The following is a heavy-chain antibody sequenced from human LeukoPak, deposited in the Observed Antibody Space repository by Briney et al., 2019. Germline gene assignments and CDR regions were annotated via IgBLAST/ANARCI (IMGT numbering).Heavy chain of an antibody. CDR2: TYYRSKWYN. CDR3: ARDREWRGARDDAFDI. D-gene: IGHD3-3*01. Sequence: SQTLSLTCAISGDSVSSNSAAWNWIRQSPSRGLEWLGRTYYRSKWYNDYAVSVKSRINSNPDTSKNQFSLQLNSVTPEDTAVYYCARDREWRGARDDAFDIWGQGTMVTVSS. V-gene: IGHV6-1*01. J-gene: IGHJ3*02. CDR1: GDSVSSNSAA.